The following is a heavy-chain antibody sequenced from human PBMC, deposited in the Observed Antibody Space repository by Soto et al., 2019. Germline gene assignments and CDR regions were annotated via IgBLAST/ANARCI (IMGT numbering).Heavy chain of an antibody. Sequence: PGGSLRVSCEASGFTFISYPMHWVRQAPGKGLEWVTVISYDGGNQYYADSVKGRFTISRDNSKDTLYLQMHSLRSDDTAVYFCARGPITQTSFIDHWGQGTLVTVSS. CDR3: ARGPITQTSFIDH. D-gene: IGHD1-20*01. CDR1: GFTFISYP. CDR2: ISYDGGNQ. V-gene: IGHV3-30-3*01. J-gene: IGHJ4*02.